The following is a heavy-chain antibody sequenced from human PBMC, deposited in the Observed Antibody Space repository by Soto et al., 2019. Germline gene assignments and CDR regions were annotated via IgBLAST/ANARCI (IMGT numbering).Heavy chain of an antibody. CDR1: GYSISRGYY. D-gene: IGHD6-6*01. Sequence: KASETLSLTCAVSGYSISRGYYWGWIRQPPGKGLEWIGSIYHSGSTYYNPSLKSRVTISVDTSKNQFSLKLSSVTAADRAVYYCARDLEEYSSSSGEPDDYWGQGTRVTSPQ. CDR2: IYHSGST. J-gene: IGHJ4*02. CDR3: ARDLEEYSSSSGEPDDY. V-gene: IGHV4-38-2*02.